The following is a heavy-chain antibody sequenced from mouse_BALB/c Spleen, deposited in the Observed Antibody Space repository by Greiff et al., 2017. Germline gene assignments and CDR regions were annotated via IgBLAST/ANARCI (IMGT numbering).Heavy chain of an antibody. V-gene: IGHV1-54*01. Sequence: LPQSGAELVRPGTSVKVSCKASGYAFTNYLIEWVKQRPGQGLEWIGVINPGSGGTNYNEKFKGKATLTADKSSSTAYMQLSSLTSDDSAVYFCAREGYYVWFAYWGQGTLVTVSA. CDR3: AREGYYVWFAY. J-gene: IGHJ3*01. D-gene: IGHD2-3*01. CDR1: GYAFTNYL. CDR2: INPGSGGT.